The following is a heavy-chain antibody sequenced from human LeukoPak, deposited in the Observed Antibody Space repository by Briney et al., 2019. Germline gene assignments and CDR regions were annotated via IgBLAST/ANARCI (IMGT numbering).Heavy chain of an antibody. CDR2: INAGNGNT. J-gene: IGHJ4*02. CDR1: GGTFSSYA. V-gene: IGHV1-3*01. CDR3: ARTTSPGIAAAEV. Sequence: ASVKVSCKASGGTFSSYAISWVRQAPGQRLEWMGWINAGNGNTKYSQKFQGRVTITRDTSASTAYMELSSLRSEDTAVYYCARTTSPGIAAAEVWGQGTLVTVSS. D-gene: IGHD6-13*01.